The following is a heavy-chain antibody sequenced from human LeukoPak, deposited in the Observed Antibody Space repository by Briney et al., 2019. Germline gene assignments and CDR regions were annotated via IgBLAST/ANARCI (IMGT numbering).Heavy chain of an antibody. CDR2: IWYDGSNK. V-gene: IGHV3-33*01. CDR1: GFTFSSYG. CDR3: ARRSYGSGSYYLDY. D-gene: IGHD3-10*01. J-gene: IGHJ4*02. Sequence: GRSLRLSCAASGFTFSSYGMHWVRQAPGKGLEWVAVIWYDGSNKYYADSVKGRFTISRDNSKNTPYLQMNSLRAEDTAVYYCARRSYGSGSYYLDYWSQGTLVTISS.